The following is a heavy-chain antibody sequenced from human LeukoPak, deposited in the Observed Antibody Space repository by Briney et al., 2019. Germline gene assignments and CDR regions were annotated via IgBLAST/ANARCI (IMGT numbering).Heavy chain of an antibody. V-gene: IGHV3-48*03. Sequence: GGSLRLSCAASGFSFSRYEMNWVRQAPGKGLEWISYISSSGNTIYYADSVKGRFTISRDNAKNSLYLQMNSLRAEDTAVYYCARYIRIVSNYSYDFEYWGQGTRVTVSS. CDR3: ARYIRIVSNYSYDFEY. D-gene: IGHD3-3*02. J-gene: IGHJ4*02. CDR1: GFSFSRYE. CDR2: ISSSGNTI.